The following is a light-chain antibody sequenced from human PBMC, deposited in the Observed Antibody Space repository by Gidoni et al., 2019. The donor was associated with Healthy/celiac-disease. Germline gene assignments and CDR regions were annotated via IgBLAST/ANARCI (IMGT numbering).Light chain of an antibody. Sequence: EIVLTQSPGTLSLSPGERATLSCRASQSVRSSYLAWYQQKPGQAPRLLIYGASSRATGIPDRFSGSGSGTDFTLTISRPEPEDFAVYYCQQYGSPWTFGQGTKVEIK. J-gene: IGKJ1*01. CDR3: QQYGSPWT. CDR2: GAS. CDR1: QSVRSSY. V-gene: IGKV3-20*01.